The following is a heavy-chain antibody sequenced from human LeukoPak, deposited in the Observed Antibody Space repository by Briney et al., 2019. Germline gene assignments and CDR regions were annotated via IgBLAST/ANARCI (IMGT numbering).Heavy chain of an antibody. D-gene: IGHD1-26*01. J-gene: IGHJ2*01. V-gene: IGHV3-23*01. CDR2: ITGSGGTT. Sequence: QTGGSLRLSCAASGLTFSNYGMSWVRQAPGKGLAWVSSITGSGGTTRADSVKDRFTTSRDNSKNTLYLQMNSLRADDTAVYFCAKNLLGSESFSWHFDLWGRGTLVTVSS. CDR1: GLTFSNYG. CDR3: AKNLLGSESFSWHFDL.